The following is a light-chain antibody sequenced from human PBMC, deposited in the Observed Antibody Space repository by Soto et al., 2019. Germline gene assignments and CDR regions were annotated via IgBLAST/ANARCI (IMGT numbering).Light chain of an antibody. CDR3: SSYSSSSVFYV. CDR1: SSDVGGYNN. J-gene: IGLJ1*01. V-gene: IGLV2-14*01. Sequence: QSALTQPASVSGSPGQSITISCTGTSSDVGGYNNVSWYQQHPGKAPKLMIYEVSNRPSGVSNRFSGSKSGNTASLTISGLQAEDEADYYCSSYSSSSVFYVFGTGTKVTVL. CDR2: EVS.